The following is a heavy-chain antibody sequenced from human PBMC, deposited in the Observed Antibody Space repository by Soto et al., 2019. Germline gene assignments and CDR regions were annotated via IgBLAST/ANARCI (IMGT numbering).Heavy chain of an antibody. V-gene: IGHV3-23*01. J-gene: IGHJ6*02. CDR3: AKDWSPLFRVKIMAV. D-gene: IGHD3-10*01. CDR2: ISGSGGST. Sequence: GGSQRHSCAASEITFSSDAMSWDRKAPGKGLEWVSAISGSGGSTYYADSVKGRFTISRDNSKNTLYLQMNSLRAEDTAVYYCAKDWSPLFRVKIMAVRGHGTTVTVSS. CDR1: EITFSSDA.